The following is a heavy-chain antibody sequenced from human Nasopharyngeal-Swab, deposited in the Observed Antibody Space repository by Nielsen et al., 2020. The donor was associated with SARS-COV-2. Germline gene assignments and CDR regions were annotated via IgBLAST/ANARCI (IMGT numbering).Heavy chain of an antibody. Sequence: GGPLRLSCAASGFTFNNYNFNWFRQAPGKGLEWVSSISSSSSYIYNADSVKGRFTISRDNTKNSLYLQMNSLRAEDADVYYCARDGLDYDFWSDYFMDVWGQGTTVTVSS. D-gene: IGHD3-3*01. CDR1: GFTFNNYN. CDR3: ARDGLDYDFWSDYFMDV. CDR2: ISSSSSYI. J-gene: IGHJ6*02. V-gene: IGHV3-21*01.